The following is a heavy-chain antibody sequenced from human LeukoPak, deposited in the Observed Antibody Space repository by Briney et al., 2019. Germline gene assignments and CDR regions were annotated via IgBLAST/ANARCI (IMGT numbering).Heavy chain of an antibody. CDR1: GYTFTGYY. J-gene: IGHJ6*02. V-gene: IGHV1-2*02. CDR3: ARAQSLSYYGMDV. CDR2: INPNSGGT. Sequence: GASVKVSCKASGYTFTGYYMHWVRQAPGQGLEWMGWINPNSGGTNYAQKFQGRVTMTRDTSISTAYMELSRLRSDDTAVYYCARAQSLSYYGMDVWGQGTTVTVSS.